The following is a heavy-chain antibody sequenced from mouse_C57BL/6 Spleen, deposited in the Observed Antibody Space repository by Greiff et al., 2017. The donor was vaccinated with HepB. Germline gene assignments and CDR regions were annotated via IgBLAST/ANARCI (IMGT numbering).Heavy chain of an antibody. V-gene: IGHV1-18*01. CDR2: INPNNGGT. CDR3: AREAYGSSYLFAY. D-gene: IGHD1-1*01. Sequence: VQLQQSGPELVKPGASVKIPCKASGYTFTDYNMDWVKQSHGKSLEWIGDINPNNGGTIYNQKFKGKATLTVDKSSSTAYMELRSLTSEDTAVYYCAREAYGSSYLFAYWGQGTLVTVSA. J-gene: IGHJ3*01. CDR1: GYTFTDYN.